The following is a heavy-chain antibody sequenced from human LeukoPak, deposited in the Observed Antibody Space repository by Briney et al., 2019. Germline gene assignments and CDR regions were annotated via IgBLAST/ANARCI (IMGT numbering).Heavy chain of an antibody. Sequence: GGSLRLSCAASGLTFSDYYMSWIRQAPGKGLEWVSYISSSSSYTNYADSVKGRFTISRDNAKNSLYLQMNSLRAEDTAVYYCARLPGRGYADYWGQGTLVTVSS. V-gene: IGHV3-11*03. J-gene: IGHJ4*02. CDR3: ARLPGRGYADY. CDR2: ISSSSSYT. D-gene: IGHD5-12*01. CDR1: GLTFSDYY.